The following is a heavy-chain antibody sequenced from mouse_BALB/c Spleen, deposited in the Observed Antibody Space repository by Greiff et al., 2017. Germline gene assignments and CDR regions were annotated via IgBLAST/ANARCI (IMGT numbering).Heavy chain of an antibody. J-gene: IGHJ2*01. Sequence: EVQGVESGGGLVQPGGSLKLSCAASGFTFSSYTMSWVRQTPEKRLEWVAYISNGGGSTYYPDTVKGRFTISRDNAKNTLYLQMSSLKSEDTAMYYCARLYYSYFDYWGQGTTLTVSS. CDR2: ISNGGGST. CDR1: GFTFSSYT. V-gene: IGHV5-12-2*01. D-gene: IGHD1-1*01. CDR3: ARLYYSYFDY.